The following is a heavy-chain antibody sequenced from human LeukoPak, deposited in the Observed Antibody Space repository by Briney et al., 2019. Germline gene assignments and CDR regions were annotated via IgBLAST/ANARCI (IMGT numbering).Heavy chain of an antibody. J-gene: IGHJ6*02. V-gene: IGHV4-61*01. CDR2: IYYSGST. D-gene: IGHD3-10*01. CDR1: GGSVSSGSYY. Sequence: SETLSLTCTVSGGSVSSGSYYWSWIRQPPGKGLEWIGYIYYSGSTNYNPSLKSRVTISVDTSKNQFSLKLSSVTAADMAVYYCASGSGRGDYYYGMDVWGQGTTVTVSS. CDR3: ASGSGRGDYYYGMDV.